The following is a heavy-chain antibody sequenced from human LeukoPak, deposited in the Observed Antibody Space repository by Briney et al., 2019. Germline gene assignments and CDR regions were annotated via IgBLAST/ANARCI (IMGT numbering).Heavy chain of an antibody. Sequence: PGGSLRLSCAASGFTFDDYAMHWVRQAPGKGLEWVSGISWNSGSIGYADSVKGRFTISRDNAKNSLYLQMNSLRAEDTALYYCAKGGYNYALFDYWGQGTLVTVSS. CDR3: AKGGYNYALFDY. V-gene: IGHV3-9*01. J-gene: IGHJ4*02. D-gene: IGHD5-24*01. CDR2: ISWNSGSI. CDR1: GFTFDDYA.